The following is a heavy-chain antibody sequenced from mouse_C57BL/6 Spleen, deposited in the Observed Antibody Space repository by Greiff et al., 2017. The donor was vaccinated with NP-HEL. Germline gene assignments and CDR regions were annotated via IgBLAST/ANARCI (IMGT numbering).Heavy chain of an antibody. V-gene: IGHV1-55*01. J-gene: IGHJ2*01. CDR2: IYPGSGST. CDR3: ARFKPSTVPFDY. D-gene: IGHD1-1*01. Sequence: QVHVKQPGAELVKPGASVKMSCKASGYTFTSYWITWVKQRPGQGLEWIGDIYPGSGSTNYNEKFKSKATLTVDTSSSTAYMQLSSLTSEDSAVYYCARFKPSTVPFDYWGQGTTLTVSS. CDR1: GYTFTSYW.